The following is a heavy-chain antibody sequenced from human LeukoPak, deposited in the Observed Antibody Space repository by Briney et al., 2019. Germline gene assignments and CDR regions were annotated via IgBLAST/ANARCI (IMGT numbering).Heavy chain of an antibody. J-gene: IGHJ4*02. CDR2: IYYSGST. V-gene: IGHV4-39*01. CDR3: ARQYGSGSSYTPVVDL. Sequence: SETLSLTCTVSGGSISSHYYWIWIRQPPGKGLEWIGSIYYSGSTYYNPSLKSRVTISVDTSKNQFSLKLSSLTAAETAVYYCARQYGSGSSYTPVVDLWGRGTLVTVSS. CDR1: GGSISSHYY. D-gene: IGHD3-10*01.